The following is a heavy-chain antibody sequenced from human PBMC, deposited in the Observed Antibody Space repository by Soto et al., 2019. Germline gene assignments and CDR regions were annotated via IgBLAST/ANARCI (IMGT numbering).Heavy chain of an antibody. CDR1: GFTFSSYS. J-gene: IGHJ4*02. V-gene: IGHV3-23*01. D-gene: IGHD2-8*01. Sequence: LRLSCAASGFTFSSYSMNWVRQAPGKGLDWVSGISGSGRNTYYADSVKGRFTISRDNSKNTLFLQMNSLRVEDTAVYYCAKNGLSDSPSAIDSWGQGTLVTVSS. CDR2: ISGSGRNT. CDR3: AKNGLSDSPSAIDS.